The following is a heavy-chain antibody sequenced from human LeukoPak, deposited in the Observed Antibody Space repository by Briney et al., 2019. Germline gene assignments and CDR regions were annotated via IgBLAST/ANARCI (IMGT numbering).Heavy chain of an antibody. J-gene: IGHJ4*02. CDR3: ARTGNPATGDY. D-gene: IGHD1-1*01. Sequence: GGSLRLSCAASGFTFSSYSMNWVRQAPGKGLEWVSSISSSSYTYYADSVKGRFTISRDNSKNTLYLLMNNLRGEDTAVYYCARTGNPATGDYWGQGTLVTVSS. CDR2: ISSSSYT. V-gene: IGHV3-21*04. CDR1: GFTFSSYS.